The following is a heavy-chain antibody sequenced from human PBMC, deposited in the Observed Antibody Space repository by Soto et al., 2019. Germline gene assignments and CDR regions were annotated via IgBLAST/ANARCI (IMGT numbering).Heavy chain of an antibody. D-gene: IGHD4-4*01. CDR1: GFTFSSYG. V-gene: IGHV3-30*18. Sequence: QVQLVESGGGVVQAGRSLRLSCAASGFTFSSYGMHWVRQAPGKGLEWVAVISYDGSNKYYADSVKGRFTISRDNSKNTLYLQMNSLRAEDTAVYYCAKEGGYYSKHADYWGQGTRVTVSS. CDR3: AKEGGYYSKHADY. CDR2: ISYDGSNK. J-gene: IGHJ4*02.